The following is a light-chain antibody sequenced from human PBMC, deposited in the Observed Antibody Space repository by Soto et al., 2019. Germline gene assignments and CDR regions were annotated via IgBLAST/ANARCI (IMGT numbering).Light chain of an antibody. CDR2: KAS. J-gene: IGKJ5*01. Sequence: DIQMTQSPSTLSGSVGDRVTITCRASQTISSWLAWYQQKPGKAPKLLIYKASTLKSGVPSRFSGSGSGTEFTLTISSLQPDDFATYYCQQYNSYSLTFGGGTRLEIK. CDR3: QQYNSYSLT. CDR1: QTISSW. V-gene: IGKV1-5*03.